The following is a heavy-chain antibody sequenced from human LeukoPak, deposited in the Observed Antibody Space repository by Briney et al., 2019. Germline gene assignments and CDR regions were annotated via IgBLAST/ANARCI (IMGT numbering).Heavy chain of an antibody. CDR1: GFTFSTYW. Sequence: GGSLRLSCAASGFTFSTYWMSWVRQAPGKGLEWVANIKQDGSETYYLDSMKGRFTISRDNSKNTLYPQMNSLRADDTAVYYCAKYRTISVPPRSFDYWGQGTLVTVSS. D-gene: IGHD1-14*01. J-gene: IGHJ4*02. V-gene: IGHV3-7*03. CDR3: AKYRTISVPPRSFDY. CDR2: IKQDGSET.